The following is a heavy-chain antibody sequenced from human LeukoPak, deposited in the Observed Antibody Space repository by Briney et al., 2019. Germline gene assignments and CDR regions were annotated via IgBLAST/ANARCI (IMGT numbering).Heavy chain of an antibody. D-gene: IGHD1-26*01. Sequence: SETLSLTCAVSGGSISSSNWWSWVRQPPGKGLEWIGEIYHSGSTNYNPSLTSRVTISVDTSKNQFSLKLSSVTAADTAVYYCARVSRSGSYFGAFEIWGQGTMVTVSS. CDR3: ARVSRSGSYFGAFEI. CDR1: GGSISSSNW. V-gene: IGHV4-4*02. J-gene: IGHJ3*02. CDR2: IYHSGST.